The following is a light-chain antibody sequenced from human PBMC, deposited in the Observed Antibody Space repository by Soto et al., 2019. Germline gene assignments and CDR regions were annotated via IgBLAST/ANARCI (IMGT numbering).Light chain of an antibody. CDR2: DAS. CDR1: QAINTA. J-gene: IGKJ2*01. V-gene: IGKV1-13*02. CDR3: QQFNSYPPYT. Sequence: AIQLTQSPSSLSASVGDRVTITCRASQAINTALAWYQQKPGSLPKILIYDASTLERGVPSRFSGSGSGTDFTLTISSLQPEDFATYYCQQFNSYPPYTFGQGTKLELK.